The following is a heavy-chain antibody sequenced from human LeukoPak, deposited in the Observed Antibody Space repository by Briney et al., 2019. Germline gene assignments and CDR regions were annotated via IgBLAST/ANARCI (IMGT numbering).Heavy chain of an antibody. CDR1: GYTFASYD. V-gene: IGHV1-8*03. CDR2: MNPNSGNT. J-gene: IGHJ4*02. CDR3: ARRGDIVVVPAAIGEGEFDY. Sequence: GASVKVSCKASGYTFASYDINWVRQATGQGLEWMGWMNPNSGNTGYAQKFQGRVTITRNTSISTAYMELSSLRSEDTAVYYCARRGDIVVVPAAIGEGEFDYWGQGTLVTVSS. D-gene: IGHD2-2*02.